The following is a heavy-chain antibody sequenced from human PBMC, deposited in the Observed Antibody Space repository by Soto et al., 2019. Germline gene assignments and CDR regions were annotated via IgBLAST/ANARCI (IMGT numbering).Heavy chain of an antibody. CDR1: GYIFTSYW. CDR2: IDPSDSYT. D-gene: IGHD6-19*01. J-gene: IGHJ6*02. V-gene: IGHV5-10-1*01. Sequence: PGESLKICCKGSGYIFTSYWISWVRQMPGKGVEWMGRIDPSDSYTNDSPSFQGDVTISADKSISTAYLQWSSLKAADTAMYYCASANRSIAVELNYYYPYGIDFRAQRDTVPVSS. CDR3: ASANRSIAVELNYYYPYGIDF.